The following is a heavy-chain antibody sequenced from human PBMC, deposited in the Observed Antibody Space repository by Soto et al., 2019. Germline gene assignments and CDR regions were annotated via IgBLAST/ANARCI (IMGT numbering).Heavy chain of an antibody. D-gene: IGHD3-3*01. J-gene: IGHJ5*02. CDR1: GGSFSGYY. CDR3: ARDSGSDFWSGYYNWFDP. CDR2: INHSGST. Sequence: SETLSLTCAVYGGSFSGYYWSWIRQPPGKGLEWIGEINHSGSTNYNPSLKSRVTISVDTSKNQFSLKLSSVTAADTAVYYCARDSGSDFWSGYYNWFDPWGQGTLVTVSS. V-gene: IGHV4-34*01.